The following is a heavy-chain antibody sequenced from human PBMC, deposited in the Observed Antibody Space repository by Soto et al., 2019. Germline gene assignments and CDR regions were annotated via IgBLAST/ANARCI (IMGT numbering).Heavy chain of an antibody. J-gene: IGHJ4*02. CDR3: ASKVVGVVWLDSNYRYVH. CDR2: IYYSGST. Sequence: PSETLSLTCTVSGGSISSSSYYWCWIRQPPGKGLEWIGSIYYSGSTYYNPSLKSRVTISVDTSKNQFSLKLSYVTAADTAVYYCASKVVGVVWLDSNYRYVHWGQGTLVTVSS. V-gene: IGHV4-39*01. CDR1: GGSISSSSYY. D-gene: IGHD1-26*01.